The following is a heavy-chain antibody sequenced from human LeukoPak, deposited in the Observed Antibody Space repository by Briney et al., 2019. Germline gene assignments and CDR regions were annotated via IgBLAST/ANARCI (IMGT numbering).Heavy chain of an antibody. CDR3: ARDYSGGRDF. CDR1: GFTFDDYG. D-gene: IGHD2-15*01. J-gene: IGHJ4*02. Sequence: PGGSLRLSCAASGFTFDDYGVSWVRQAPGKGLEWVCGINWNGDNTDYADSVKGRFTISRDHAKNSLDLQMNSLRAEDTAVYYCARDYSGGRDFWGQGTLVTVSS. CDR2: INWNGDNT. V-gene: IGHV3-20*04.